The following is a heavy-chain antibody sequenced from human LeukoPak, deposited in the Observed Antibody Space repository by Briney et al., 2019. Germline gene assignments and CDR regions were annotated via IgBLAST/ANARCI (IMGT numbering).Heavy chain of an antibody. CDR2: INPNSGGT. Sequence: GASVKVSCKASGYTFTDYYIHWVRQAPGQGLEWMGRINPNSGGTNYAQKFQGRVTMTRDTSISTAYMELSRLRSDDTAVYYCARERGWLQFNYWDQGTLVTVSS. CDR1: GYTFTDYY. V-gene: IGHV1-2*06. CDR3: ARERGWLQFNY. J-gene: IGHJ4*02. D-gene: IGHD5-24*01.